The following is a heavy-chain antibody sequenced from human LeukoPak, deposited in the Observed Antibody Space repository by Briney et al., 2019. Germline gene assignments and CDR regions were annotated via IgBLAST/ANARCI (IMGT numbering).Heavy chain of an antibody. CDR1: GYTFTSYG. V-gene: IGHV1-69*04. J-gene: IGHJ4*02. CDR2: IIPILGIA. CDR3: ARDLGDVDY. D-gene: IGHD4-17*01. Sequence: GASVKVSCKASGYTFTSYGISWVRQAPGQGLEWMGRIIPILGIANYAQKFQGRVTITADKSTSTAYMELSSLRSEDTAVYYCARDLGDVDYWGQGTLVTVSS.